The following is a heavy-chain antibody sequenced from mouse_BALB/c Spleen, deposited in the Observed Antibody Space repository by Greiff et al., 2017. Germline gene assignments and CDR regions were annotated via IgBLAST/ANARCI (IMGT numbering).Heavy chain of an antibody. J-gene: IGHJ4*01. Sequence: VQLQQSGTVLARPGASVKMSCKASGYSFTSYWMHWVKQRPGQGLEWIGAIYPGNSDTSYNQKFKGKAKLTAVTSASTAYMELSSLTNEDSAVYYCTRPYDYDGAYAMDYWGQGTSVTVSS. CDR2: IYPGNSDT. CDR3: TRPYDYDGAYAMDY. CDR1: GYSFTSYW. V-gene: IGHV1-5*01. D-gene: IGHD2-4*01.